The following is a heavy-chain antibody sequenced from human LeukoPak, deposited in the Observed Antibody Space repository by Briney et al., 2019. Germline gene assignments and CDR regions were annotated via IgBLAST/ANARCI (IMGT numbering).Heavy chain of an antibody. CDR2: ISNKGSSSTT. D-gene: IGHD6-13*01. Sequence: PGGSLRLSCAASGFIFSDYYMGSVRQAPGKGLEWVSYISNKGSSSTTYYADSVKGRFTISRADAQNSLYLQMNSLRADDTAVYYCAKDILAAGLFFDYWGQGILVTVSS. CDR3: AKDILAAGLFFDY. CDR1: GFIFSDYY. V-gene: IGHV3-11*01. J-gene: IGHJ4*02.